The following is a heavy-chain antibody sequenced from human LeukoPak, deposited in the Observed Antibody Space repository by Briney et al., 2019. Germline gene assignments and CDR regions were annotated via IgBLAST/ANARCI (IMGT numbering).Heavy chain of an antibody. J-gene: IGHJ4*02. D-gene: IGHD2-8*01. Sequence: SETLSLTCTVSGGSISSYYWSWIRQPPGKGLEWIGYIYYSGSTNYNPSLKSRVTISVDTSKNQFSLKLSSVTAADTAVYYCARLPTGGTRSTGDFDYWGQGTLVTVSS. V-gene: IGHV4-59*01. CDR3: ARLPTGGTRSTGDFDY. CDR1: GGSISSYY. CDR2: IYYSGST.